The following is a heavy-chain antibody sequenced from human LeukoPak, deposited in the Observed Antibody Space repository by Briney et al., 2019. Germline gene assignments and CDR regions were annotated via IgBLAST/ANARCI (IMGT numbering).Heavy chain of an antibody. CDR1: GFTFDDYG. V-gene: IGHV3-20*01. D-gene: IGHD6-13*01. Sequence: GGSLILSCAASGFTFDDYGMSWVRQAPGKGLEWVSGINWNGGSRGYADSVKGRFTIHRDNAKNSLYLQMNSLRAEHTAVYDCGVTYSGSCYLFDYWGQGTLVTVSS. CDR3: GVTYSGSCYLFDY. J-gene: IGHJ4*02. CDR2: INWNGGSR.